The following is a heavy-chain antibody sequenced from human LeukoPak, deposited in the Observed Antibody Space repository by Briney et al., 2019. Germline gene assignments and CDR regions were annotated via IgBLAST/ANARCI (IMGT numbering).Heavy chain of an antibody. CDR1: GFTFSGYA. CDR3: AKDRRYCSGGSCYLFFDY. V-gene: IGHV3-23*01. J-gene: IGHJ4*02. Sequence: PGGSLRLSCAASGFTFSGYAMSWVRQAPGKGLEWVSAISGSGGSTYYADSVRGRFTISRDNSKNTLYLQMNSLRAEDTAVYYCAKDRRYCSGGSCYLFFDYWGQGTLVTVSS. CDR2: ISGSGGST. D-gene: IGHD2-15*01.